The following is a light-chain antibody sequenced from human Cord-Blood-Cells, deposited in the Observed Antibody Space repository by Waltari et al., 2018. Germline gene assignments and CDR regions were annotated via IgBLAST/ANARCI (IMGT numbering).Light chain of an antibody. Sequence: QSALTQPASVSGSPGQSITISCTGTSSDVGGYNYVSGYQQHPGKAPKLMIYDVSNRPSGVSNRFSGSKSGDTASLTISGLQAEDEADDYCSSYTSSSTQFGGGTKLTVL. J-gene: IGLJ3*02. CDR2: DVS. V-gene: IGLV2-14*01. CDR3: SSYTSSSTQ. CDR1: SSDVGGYNY.